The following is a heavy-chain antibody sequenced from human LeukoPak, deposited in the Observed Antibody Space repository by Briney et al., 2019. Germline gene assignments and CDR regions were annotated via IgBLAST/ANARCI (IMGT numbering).Heavy chain of an antibody. J-gene: IGHJ4*02. CDR3: AKMRGPVGYCSGGSCNSFDY. V-gene: IGHV1-2*02. CDR2: INPNSGGT. CDR1: GYTFTGYY. D-gene: IGHD2-15*01. Sequence: GASVKVSCKASGYTFTGYYMHWVRQAPGQGLEWMGWINPNSGGTKYAQKFQGRVSMTRDTSISTADMELSMLRSDDTAVYFCAKMRGPVGYCSGGSCNSFDYWGQGTLVTVSS.